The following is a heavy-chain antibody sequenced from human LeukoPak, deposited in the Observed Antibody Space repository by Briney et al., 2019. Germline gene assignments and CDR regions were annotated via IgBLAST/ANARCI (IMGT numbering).Heavy chain of an antibody. CDR1: GFTSGDYA. CDR2: ISENGDNT. CDR3: AQGLYYFDY. J-gene: IGHJ4*02. D-gene: IGHD4/OR15-4a*01. Sequence: GRSLRLSCTASGFTSGDYAMSWFRQAPGEGLEWVSGISENGDNTYYADSVKGRFTISRDNSRDTLYLQMNSLRGEDTAVYYCAQGLYYFDYWGQGTLVTVSS. V-gene: IGHV3-23*01.